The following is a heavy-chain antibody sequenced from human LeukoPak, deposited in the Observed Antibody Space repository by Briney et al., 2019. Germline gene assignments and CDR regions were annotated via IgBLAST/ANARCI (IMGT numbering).Heavy chain of an antibody. CDR3: AKDWGSKFASGSSYLDS. CDR2: IVHDGSNK. CDR1: GFIFSSYG. Sequence: PGGSLRLSCAASGFIFSSYGLHWVRQAPGKGLEWVAVIVHDGSNKYYADSVKGRFTISRDNSKNTLYLQMNGLRPEDTAVYFCAKDWGSKFASGSSYLDSWGQGTLVTVSS. D-gene: IGHD3-10*01. V-gene: IGHV3-30*02. J-gene: IGHJ4*02.